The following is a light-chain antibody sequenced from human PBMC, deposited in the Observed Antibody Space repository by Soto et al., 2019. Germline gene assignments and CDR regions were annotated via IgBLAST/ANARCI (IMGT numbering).Light chain of an antibody. CDR1: SSNIGSDL. J-gene: IGLJ3*02. CDR2: ENN. Sequence: QSVLTQPPSVSAAPGQKVTISCSGSSSNIGSDLVSWYQQLPGTPPQLLIYENNKRPSGIPDRFSGSKSATSATLGITGLQTGDEADYYCAAWDTSLSGGVFGGGTKLTVL. CDR3: AAWDTSLSGGV. V-gene: IGLV1-51*02.